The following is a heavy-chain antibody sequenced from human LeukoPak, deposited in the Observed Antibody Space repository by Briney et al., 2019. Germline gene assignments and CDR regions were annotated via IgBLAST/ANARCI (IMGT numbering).Heavy chain of an antibody. Sequence: SVKVSCKASGGTFSSYAISWVRQAPGQGLEWMGGIIPIFGTANYAQKFQGRVTITADESTSTAYMELSSLRSEDTAVYYCARDSYYYDSSGLFDYWGQGTLVTVSS. CDR1: GGTFSSYA. CDR2: IIPIFGTA. CDR3: ARDSYYYDSSGLFDY. D-gene: IGHD3-22*01. J-gene: IGHJ4*02. V-gene: IGHV1-69*13.